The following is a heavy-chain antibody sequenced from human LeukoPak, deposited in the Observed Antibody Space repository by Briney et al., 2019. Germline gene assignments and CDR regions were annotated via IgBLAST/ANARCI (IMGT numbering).Heavy chain of an antibody. D-gene: IGHD5-18*01. CDR1: GFTFSSYA. Sequence: GGSLRLSCAASGFTFSSYAMSWVRQAPGKGLEWVSAISGSGGSTYYADSVKGRFTISRDNSKNTLYLQMNSLRADDTAVYYRARDPDTAMDHSLDYWGQGTLVTVSS. CDR2: ISGSGGST. J-gene: IGHJ4*02. CDR3: ARDPDTAMDHSLDY. V-gene: IGHV3-23*01.